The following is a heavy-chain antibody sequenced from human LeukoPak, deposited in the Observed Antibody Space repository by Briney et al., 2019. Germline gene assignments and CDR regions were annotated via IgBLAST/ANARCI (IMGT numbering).Heavy chain of an antibody. J-gene: IGHJ5*02. D-gene: IGHD6-13*01. Sequence: SETLSLTCAVYGGSFSGYYWSWIRQPPGKGLEWIGEFNHSGSTNYNPSLKSRVTISVDTSKNQFSLKLSSVTAADTAVYYCARGRSIAAALYWFDPWGQGTLVTVSS. CDR3: ARGRSIAAALYWFDP. V-gene: IGHV4-34*01. CDR2: FNHSGST. CDR1: GGSFSGYY.